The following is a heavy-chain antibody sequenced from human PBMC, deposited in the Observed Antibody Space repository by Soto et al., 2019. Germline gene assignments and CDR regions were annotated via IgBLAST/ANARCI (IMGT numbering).Heavy chain of an antibody. D-gene: IGHD3-10*01. CDR1: GFSLSTIGVG. Sequence: QITLKESGPTLVKPTQTLTLTCTFSGFSLSTIGVGVGWIRQPPGKALEWLALIYWDDDKRYSPSLKSRLTITKDTSKNQVVLTMTNIDPVDTATYYCAHITGSTFDYWGQGTLVTVSS. V-gene: IGHV2-5*02. J-gene: IGHJ4*02. CDR3: AHITGSTFDY. CDR2: IYWDDDK.